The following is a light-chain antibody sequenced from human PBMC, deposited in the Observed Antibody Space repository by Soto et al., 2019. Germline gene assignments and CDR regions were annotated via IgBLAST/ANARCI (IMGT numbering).Light chain of an antibody. Sequence: EIVLTQSPASVSLSPGDRATLSCRASQSVNNYVAWYQQKPGQAPRLLIYDASKRATGIPARFSGSGSGTDFTLTVSSLAPEDFVLYFCQQRSVWPITFGQGTRLEIK. V-gene: IGKV3-11*01. CDR1: QSVNNY. J-gene: IGKJ5*01. CDR2: DAS. CDR3: QQRSVWPIT.